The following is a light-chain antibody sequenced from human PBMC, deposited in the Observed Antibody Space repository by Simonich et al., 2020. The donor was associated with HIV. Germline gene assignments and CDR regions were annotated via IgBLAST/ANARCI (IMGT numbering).Light chain of an antibody. CDR2: LGS. V-gene: IGKV2-28*01. J-gene: IGKJ4*01. Sequence: DIVMTQSPLSLPVTPGEPASISCRSSQSLLSSNGYNYFDWYLQKPGQSPQLLIYLGSNRASGVPDRFSGSGSGTDFTLKISRVEAEDVGVYYCMQALQTPLTFGGGTKVEIK. CDR3: MQALQTPLT. CDR1: QSLLSSNGYNY.